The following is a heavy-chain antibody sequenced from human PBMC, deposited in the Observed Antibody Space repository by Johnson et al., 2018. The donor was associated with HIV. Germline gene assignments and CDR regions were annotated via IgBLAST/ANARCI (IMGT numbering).Heavy chain of an antibody. CDR1: GFSFTNAW. V-gene: IGHV3-48*04. J-gene: IGHJ3*02. Sequence: VQLVESGGGSVQPGESLKISCEASGFSFTNAWMNWVRQAPGKGLEWISHISTSGTTIYYADSVKGRFTISRDNSKRSVFLQMNSLRAEDTAVYYCARSKDCSVGTCPDAFDIWGQGTLVMVSS. CDR3: ARSKDCSVGTCPDAFDI. CDR2: ISTSGTTI. D-gene: IGHD2-15*01.